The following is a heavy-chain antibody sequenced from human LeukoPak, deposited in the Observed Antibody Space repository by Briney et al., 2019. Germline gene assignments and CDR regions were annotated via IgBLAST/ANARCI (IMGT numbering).Heavy chain of an antibody. J-gene: IGHJ4*02. D-gene: IGHD4-23*01. CDR3: AKTGGGTTVVTLYYFDY. V-gene: IGHV3-23*01. CDR2: ISGSGGST. CDR1: GFTFSSYA. Sequence: PGGSLRLSCAASGFTFSSYAMSGVRQAPGKGLEWGSAISGSGGSTYYADPGKGRFTISRDNAKNTLYLQRNSLRAEDTAVYYCAKTGGGTTVVTLYYFDYWGQGTLVTVSS.